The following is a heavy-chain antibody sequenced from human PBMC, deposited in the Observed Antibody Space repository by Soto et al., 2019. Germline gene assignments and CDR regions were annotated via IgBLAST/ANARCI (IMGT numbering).Heavy chain of an antibody. J-gene: IGHJ4*02. CDR2: ISSGGGTT. CDR3: AEATQDTTYFDY. Sequence: EVRLLESGGGLVQPGRSLRLSCAASGFTFSSYAMSWVRQAPGKGLEWVSAISSGGGTTYYADSVKGRSTSSRDNSKNTLYLEMNSLRGEDTAVYYCAEATQDTTYFDYWGRGTLVTVSS. CDR1: GFTFSSYA. V-gene: IGHV3-23*01. D-gene: IGHD1-1*01.